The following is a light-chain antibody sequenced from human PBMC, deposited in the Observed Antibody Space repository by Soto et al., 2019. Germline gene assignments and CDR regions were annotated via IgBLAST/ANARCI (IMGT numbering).Light chain of an antibody. Sequence: DIQMTQSPSTLPASVGDRVTITCRASQGIRSELGWYQQKPGKAPKLLIYDASSLESGVPSRFSGSGSGTEFTLTISSLQPDDFATYYCQQYNSYWTFGQGTKVDIK. CDR2: DAS. CDR3: QQYNSYWT. J-gene: IGKJ1*01. V-gene: IGKV1-5*01. CDR1: QGIRSE.